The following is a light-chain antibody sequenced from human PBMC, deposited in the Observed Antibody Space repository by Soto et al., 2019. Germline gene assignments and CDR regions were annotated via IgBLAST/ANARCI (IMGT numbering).Light chain of an antibody. CDR2: GAS. CDR1: QSLTSDY. V-gene: IGKV3-20*01. Sequence: EIVLTQSPGTLSLSPGERXTLXXXASQSLTSDYLAWYQQKPGQAPRLLIYGASSRAAGIPDRFSGSGSGTDFTLTISRLEPEDFXVVYXQXYXTSPPSYTFGQGTKLEI. CDR3: QXYXTSPPSYT. J-gene: IGKJ2*01.